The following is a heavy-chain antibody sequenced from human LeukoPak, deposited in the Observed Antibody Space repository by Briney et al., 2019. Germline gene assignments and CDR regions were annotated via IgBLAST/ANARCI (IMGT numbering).Heavy chain of an antibody. Sequence: GGSLRLSCAASGFALSSHWMTWVRQVPGRGPEWVANVNRDGSETYYLDSVKGRFTISRDNAKNSLYLQMNSLRAEDTAVYYCARDRGVYGKDAFDIWGQGTMVTVSS. D-gene: IGHD3-10*01. CDR1: GFALSSHW. J-gene: IGHJ3*02. V-gene: IGHV3-7*01. CDR2: VNRDGSET. CDR3: ARDRGVYGKDAFDI.